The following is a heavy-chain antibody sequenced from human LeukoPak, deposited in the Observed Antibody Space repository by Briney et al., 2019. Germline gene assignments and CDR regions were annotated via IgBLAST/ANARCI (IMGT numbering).Heavy chain of an antibody. CDR1: GGSISSSSYY. Sequence: SETLSLTCTVSGGSISSSSYYWGWIRQPPGKGLEYIGTIYYSGSTYYNPSLKSQVTISVDTSKNQFSLKLSSVTAADTAIYYCARRYGGSYFDYWGQGTLVTVSS. V-gene: IGHV4-39*01. CDR2: IYYSGST. CDR3: ARRYGGSYFDY. D-gene: IGHD4-23*01. J-gene: IGHJ4*02.